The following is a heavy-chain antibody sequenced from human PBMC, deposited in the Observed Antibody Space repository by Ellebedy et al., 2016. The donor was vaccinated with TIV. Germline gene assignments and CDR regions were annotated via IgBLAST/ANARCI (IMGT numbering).Heavy chain of an antibody. CDR3: ASGGPLRWFDP. CDR1: GFTFSTYW. V-gene: IGHV3-7*01. CDR2: IKQDGSEK. Sequence: GESLKISXAASGFTFSTYWMSWVRQAPGKGLEWVANIKQDGSEKYYVDSVKGRFTISRDNAKNSLYLRMNSLRDEDTAVYYCASGGPLRWFDPWGQGTLVTVSS. D-gene: IGHD3-16*01. J-gene: IGHJ5*02.